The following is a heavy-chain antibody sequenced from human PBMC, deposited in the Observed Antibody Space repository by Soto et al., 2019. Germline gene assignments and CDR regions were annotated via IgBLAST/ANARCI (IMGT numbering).Heavy chain of an antibody. CDR2: IWYDGSNK. CDR3: ARVHRIAAAGIKTAYFAY. D-gene: IGHD6-13*01. V-gene: IGHV3-33*01. Sequence: PGGSLRLSCAASGFTFSSYGMHWFRQAPGKGLEWVAVIWYDGSNKYYADSVKGRFTISRDNSKNTLYLQMNSLRAEDTAVYYCARVHRIAAAGIKTAYFAYRGQGSLVT. CDR1: GFTFSSYG. J-gene: IGHJ4*02.